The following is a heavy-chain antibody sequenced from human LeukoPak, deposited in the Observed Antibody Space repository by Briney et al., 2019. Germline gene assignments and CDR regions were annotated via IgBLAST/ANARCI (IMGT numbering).Heavy chain of an antibody. CDR3: ARLWRAAIDY. CDR2: IYYSGTT. J-gene: IGHJ4*02. V-gene: IGHV4-39*01. CDR1: GNSIRCSSYY. D-gene: IGHD1-1*01. Sequence: PSETLSLTCTVSGNSIRCSSYYWGWIRQPPGKGLEWIGSIYYSGTTYYNPSLKSRVTISSDTSKNQFSLKLSSVTAADTAMYYCARLWRAAIDYGGQGTLVTVSS.